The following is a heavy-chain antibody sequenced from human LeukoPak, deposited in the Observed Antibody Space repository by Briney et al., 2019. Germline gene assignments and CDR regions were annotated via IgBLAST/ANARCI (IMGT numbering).Heavy chain of an antibody. CDR1: GFTFDDYG. V-gene: IGHV3-20*04. Sequence: PGGSLRLSCAASGFTFDDYGMSWVRQAPGKGLEWVSGINWNGGSTGYADSVKGRFTISRDNAKNSLYLQMNSLRAEDTALYYCARLAAARPRAYYYYYMDVWGKWTTVTVSS. J-gene: IGHJ6*03. CDR2: INWNGGST. CDR3: ARLAAARPRAYYYYYMDV. D-gene: IGHD6-6*01.